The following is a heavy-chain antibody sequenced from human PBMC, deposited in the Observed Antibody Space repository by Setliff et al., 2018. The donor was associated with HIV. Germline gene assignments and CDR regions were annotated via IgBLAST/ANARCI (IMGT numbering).Heavy chain of an antibody. D-gene: IGHD6-6*01. Sequence: SETLSLTCTVSGGSISSGAYYWSWIRQHPGKGLEWIGYIYYSGSTYYNPSLKSRVTISVETSKNQVSLKLSSVTVADTAVYYCARDRGSSYYYYYYMDVWGKGTTVTVSS. V-gene: IGHV4-31*03. CDR2: IYYSGST. CDR3: ARDRGSSYYYYYYMDV. CDR1: GGSISSGAYY. J-gene: IGHJ6*03.